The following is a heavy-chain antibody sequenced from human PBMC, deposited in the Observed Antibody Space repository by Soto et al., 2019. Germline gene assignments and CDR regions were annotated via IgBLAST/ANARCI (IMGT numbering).Heavy chain of an antibody. Sequence: XETLSLICTVSGGSISGYDWSGIRQPAGKGLEWIGRIYTSGSTNYNPSLKSRVTMSVDTSKNQFSLKLSSVTAADTAVYYCARACSSNSCYDVFDYWGQGTLVTVSS. D-gene: IGHD2-2*01. CDR3: ARACSSNSCYDVFDY. CDR2: IYTSGST. CDR1: GGSISGYD. J-gene: IGHJ4*02. V-gene: IGHV4-4*07.